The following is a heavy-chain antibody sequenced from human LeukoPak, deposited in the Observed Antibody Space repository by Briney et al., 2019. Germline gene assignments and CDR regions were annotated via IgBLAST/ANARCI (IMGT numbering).Heavy chain of an antibody. Sequence: ADSVKLSCEVSGYTFTSYYMHWVRQAPGQGLEWMGLINPGGGSTSYAQKFQGRVTMTRDTSTSTVYMELSSLRSEDTAVYYCARCDYGSERPFDIWGQGTMVTVSS. V-gene: IGHV1-46*01. CDR2: INPGGGST. D-gene: IGHD3-10*01. J-gene: IGHJ3*02. CDR3: ARCDYGSERPFDI. CDR1: GYTFTSYY.